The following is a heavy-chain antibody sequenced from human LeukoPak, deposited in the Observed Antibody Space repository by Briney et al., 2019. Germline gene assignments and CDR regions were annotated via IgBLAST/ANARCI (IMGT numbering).Heavy chain of an antibody. D-gene: IGHD6-13*01. CDR2: INHSGST. CDR1: GGSFSGYY. V-gene: IGHV4-34*01. Sequence: PSETLSLTCAVYGGSFSGYYWSWIRQPPGKGLEWIGEINHSGSTNYNPSLKSRVTISVDTSKNQFSLKLSSVTAADTAVYYCARQPYAPYSSSWQAFDYWGQGTLVTVSS. CDR3: ARQPYAPYSSSWQAFDY. J-gene: IGHJ4*02.